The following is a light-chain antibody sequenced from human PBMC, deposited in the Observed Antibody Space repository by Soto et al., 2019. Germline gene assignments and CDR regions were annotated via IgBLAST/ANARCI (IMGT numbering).Light chain of an antibody. CDR3: CSWAGNSLV. CDR2: DVN. J-gene: IGLJ2*01. CDR1: SSDVGGYNY. V-gene: IGLV2-11*01. Sequence: QSALTQPRSVSGSPGQSVTISCTGTSSDVGGYNYVSWYQQHPGKAPKIKIYDVNERPAGVSDRFSGSKSGNTASLTISGLQAEDEADYSCCSWAGNSLVFGGGTKLTVL.